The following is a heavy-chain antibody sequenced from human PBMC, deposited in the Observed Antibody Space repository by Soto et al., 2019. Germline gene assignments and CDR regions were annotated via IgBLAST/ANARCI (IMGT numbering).Heavy chain of an antibody. D-gene: IGHD6-19*01. J-gene: IGHJ4*02. V-gene: IGHV5-51*01. CDR3: ARPYSSGWSPYFFDY. Sequence: GESLKISCKGSGYSFTSYWIGWVRQMPGKGLEWMGIIYPGDSDTRYSPSFQGQVTISADKSISTAYLQWSSLKASDTAMYYCARPYSSGWSPYFFDYWGQGTLVTVSS. CDR2: IYPGDSDT. CDR1: GYSFTSYW.